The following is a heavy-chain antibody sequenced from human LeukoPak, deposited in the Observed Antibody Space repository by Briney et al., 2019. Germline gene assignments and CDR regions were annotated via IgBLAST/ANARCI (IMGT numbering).Heavy chain of an antibody. CDR2: ISHSGNT. J-gene: IGHJ3*02. CDR3: AMSFYDISDYSLSGAFDI. CDR1: GVSFSGYY. Sequence: SETLSLTCAVYGVSFSGYYWSWVRQPPGKGLEWIGEISHSGNTNYNPSLKSRVTISLDTSKKQFFLRLSSVTAADTAVYYCAMSFYDISDYSLSGAFDIWGQGTMVTVSS. D-gene: IGHD3-22*01. V-gene: IGHV4-34*01.